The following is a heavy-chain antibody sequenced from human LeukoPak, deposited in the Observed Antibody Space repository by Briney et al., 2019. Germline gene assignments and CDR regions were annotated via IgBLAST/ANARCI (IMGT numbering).Heavy chain of an antibody. CDR3: AKDPSDLGGSGSNNYFDC. D-gene: IGHD3-10*01. J-gene: IGHJ4*02. Sequence: PGGSLRLSCAASGFTVSRNYMSWVRQAPGKGLEWVSVIYSADSAYYADSVRGRFTISRDNSKNTLYLQMNSLRADDTAVYYCAKDPSDLGGSGSNNYFDCWGQGTLVTVSS. CDR2: IYSADSA. V-gene: IGHV3-53*01. CDR1: GFTVSRNY.